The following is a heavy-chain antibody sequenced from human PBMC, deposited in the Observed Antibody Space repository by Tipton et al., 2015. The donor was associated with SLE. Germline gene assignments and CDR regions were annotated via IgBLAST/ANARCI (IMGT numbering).Heavy chain of an antibody. CDR2: IWYDGSNK. D-gene: IGHD1-14*01. Sequence: RSLRLSCAASGFTFSSYGMHWVRQAPGKGLEWVAVIWYDGSNKYYADSVKGRFTISRDNSKNTLYLQMNSLRAEDTAVYYCAREGLTGDAFDIWGQGTMVTVSS. CDR1: GFTFSSYG. V-gene: IGHV3-33*08. J-gene: IGHJ3*02. CDR3: AREGLTGDAFDI.